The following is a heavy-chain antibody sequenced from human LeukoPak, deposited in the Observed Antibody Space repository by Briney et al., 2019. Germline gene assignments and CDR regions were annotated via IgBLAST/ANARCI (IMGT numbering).Heavy chain of an antibody. CDR1: GYTFTSYG. CDR3: ARDVGIVVVVAADNFDY. J-gene: IGHJ4*02. V-gene: IGHV1-18*01. CDR2: ISAYNGNT. D-gene: IGHD2-15*01. Sequence: ASVKVSCKASGYTFTSYGISWVRQAPGQGLEWMGWISAYNGNTNYAQKLQGRVTMTTDTSTSTAYMELRSLRSDDTAVYYCARDVGIVVVVAADNFDYWGQGTLVTVSS.